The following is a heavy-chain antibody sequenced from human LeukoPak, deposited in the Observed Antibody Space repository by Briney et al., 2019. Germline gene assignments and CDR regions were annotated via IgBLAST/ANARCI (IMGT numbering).Heavy chain of an antibody. D-gene: IGHD5-12*01. V-gene: IGHV3-7*03. J-gene: IGHJ5*02. CDR3: ARDKDKWLRFGGLNWFDP. Sequence: GGSLRLSCAASGVTFSSYWMSWVRQAPGKGLEWVANIKQDGSEKYYVDSVKGRFTISRDNAKNSLYLQMNSLRAEDTAVYYCARDKDKWLRFGGLNWFDPWGHGTLVTVSS. CDR1: GVTFSSYW. CDR2: IKQDGSEK.